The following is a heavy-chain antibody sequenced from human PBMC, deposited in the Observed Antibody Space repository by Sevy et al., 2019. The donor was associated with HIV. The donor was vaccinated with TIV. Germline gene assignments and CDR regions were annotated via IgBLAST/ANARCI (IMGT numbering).Heavy chain of an antibody. J-gene: IGHJ4*02. CDR1: GFTFTGST. CDR3: SSQRTIAVAGDYFDY. D-gene: IGHD6-19*01. CDR2: IRSRAKTYAT. Sequence: GGSLRLSCAASGFTFTGSTMYWVRQASGKGLEWVARIRSRAKTYATAYAASVKARFTIFRDDPRNTAYLQMNRLKTEDTAVYYCSSQRTIAVAGDYFDYWGQGTLVTVSS. V-gene: IGHV3-73*01.